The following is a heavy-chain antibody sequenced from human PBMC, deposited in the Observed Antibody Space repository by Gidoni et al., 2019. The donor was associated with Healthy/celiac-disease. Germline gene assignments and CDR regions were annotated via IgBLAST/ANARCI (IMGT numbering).Heavy chain of an antibody. J-gene: IGHJ4*02. V-gene: IGHV3-7*01. Sequence: EVQLVESGGGLVQPGGSLRLSCAASGFTFSSYWMSWVRQAPGKGLEWVANIKQDGSEKYYVDSVKGRFTISRDNAKNSLYLQMNSLRAEDTAVYYCAREGAGYYGEYYFDYWGQGTLVTVSS. D-gene: IGHD4-17*01. CDR2: IKQDGSEK. CDR3: AREGAGYYGEYYFDY. CDR1: GFTFSSYW.